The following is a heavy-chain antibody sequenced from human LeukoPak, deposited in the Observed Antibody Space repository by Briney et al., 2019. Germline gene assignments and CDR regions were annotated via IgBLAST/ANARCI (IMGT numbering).Heavy chain of an antibody. CDR2: INPSGCSP. CDR1: GYRFTSYY. V-gene: IGHV1-46*01. Sequence: ASVKISCKASGYRFTSYYMHWVRQAPGQGLAWMGIINPSGCSPSYAQKFQGRVTMTSDTSTSTVYMELSSLRSEDTAVYYCARAGDYFDYWGQGTLVTVSS. J-gene: IGHJ4*02. CDR3: ARAGDYFDY.